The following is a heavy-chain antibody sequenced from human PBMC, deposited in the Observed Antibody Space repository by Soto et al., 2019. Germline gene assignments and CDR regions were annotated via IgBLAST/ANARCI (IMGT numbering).Heavy chain of an antibody. V-gene: IGHV3-23*01. CDR2: ISGSGETT. Sequence: VPLLESGGGLVQPGGSLRVSCAASGFSFSNYAMGWVRQAPGKGPEWVSVISGSGETTHYADSVKGRFTISRDNFKKTLYLPMNSLRAGDTAGYSCAQGHGGFFYGPFGFWGQGTLVTVSS. CDR1: GFSFSNYA. J-gene: IGHJ4*02. CDR3: AQGHGGFFYGPFGF. D-gene: IGHD3-10*01.